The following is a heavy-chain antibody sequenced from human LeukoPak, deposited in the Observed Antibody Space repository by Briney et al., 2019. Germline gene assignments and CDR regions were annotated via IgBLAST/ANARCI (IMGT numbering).Heavy chain of an antibody. Sequence: SETLSLTCTVSGGSISSGGYYWSWIRQHPGKGLEWIGYIYYSGSTDYNPSLKSRFTMSVDTSKNQFSLKLSSVTAADTAVYYCASADYDMAFDIWGQGTVVTVSS. CDR2: IYYSGST. D-gene: IGHD3-9*01. V-gene: IGHV4-31*03. CDR3: ASADYDMAFDI. J-gene: IGHJ3*02. CDR1: GGSISSGGYY.